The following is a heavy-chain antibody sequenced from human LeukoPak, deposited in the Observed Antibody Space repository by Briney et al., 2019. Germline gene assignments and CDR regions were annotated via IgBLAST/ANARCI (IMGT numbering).Heavy chain of an antibody. CDR1: GFTFSSYA. V-gene: IGHV3-30-3*01. J-gene: IGHJ6*03. D-gene: IGHD6-6*01. CDR3: AKGPSIAARKYYYMDV. CDR2: ISYDGSNK. Sequence: GGSLRLSCAASGFTFSSYAMHWVRQAPGKGLEWVAVISYDGSNKYYADSVKGRFTISRDNSKNTLYLQMNSLRAEDTAVYYCAKGPSIAARKYYYMDVWGKGTTVTVSS.